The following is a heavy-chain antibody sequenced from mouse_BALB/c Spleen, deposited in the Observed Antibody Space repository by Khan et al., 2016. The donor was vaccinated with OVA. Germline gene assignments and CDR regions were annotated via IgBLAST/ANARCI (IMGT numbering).Heavy chain of an antibody. J-gene: IGHJ3*01. CDR3: TRGGYGSFAY. CDR2: IFPGNSDT. CDR1: GYSFTSFW. D-gene: IGHD1-2*01. V-gene: IGHV1-5*01. Sequence: VQLQQSGTVLARPGASVKMSCKASGYSFTSFWMHWVKQRPGQGLEWIGGIFPGNSDTSYNQKFKGKANLTAVTSASTAYMELSSLTNEDSAVYYCTRGGYGSFAYWGQGTLVTVSA.